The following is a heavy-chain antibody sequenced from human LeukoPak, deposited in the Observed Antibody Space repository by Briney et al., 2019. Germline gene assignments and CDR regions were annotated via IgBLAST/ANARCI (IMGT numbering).Heavy chain of an antibody. CDR2: ISGSGGST. V-gene: IGHV3-23*01. CDR3: AKTIGGYYYYYGMDV. J-gene: IGHJ6*02. CDR1: GFTFNSYA. Sequence: GGSLRLSCAASGFTFNSYAMSWVRQAPGKGLEWVSAISGSGGSTYFADSVKGRFTISRDNSKNTLYLQMNSLRAEDTAVYYCAKTIGGYYYYYGMDVWGQGTTVTVSS. D-gene: IGHD3-16*01.